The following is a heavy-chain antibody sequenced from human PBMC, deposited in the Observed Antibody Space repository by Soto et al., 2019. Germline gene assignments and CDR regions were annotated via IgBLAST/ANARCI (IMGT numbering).Heavy chain of an antibody. J-gene: IGHJ4*02. Sequence: EEQLLESGGGLELPGGSLRLSCAASGFTFSSYAMSWVRQAPGKGLEWVAAISGSGGSTYYADSVKGRFTISRDNSKNTLYLQMNSPRPEDTAVFYCAKDTIGSFDYYYPFVYWGQGTLVTVSS. D-gene: IGHD3-22*01. CDR3: AKDTIGSFDYYYPFVY. CDR1: GFTFSSYA. V-gene: IGHV3-23*01. CDR2: ISGSGGST.